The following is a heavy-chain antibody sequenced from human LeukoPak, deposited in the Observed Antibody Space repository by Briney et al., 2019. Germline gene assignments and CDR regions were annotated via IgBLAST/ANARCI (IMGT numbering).Heavy chain of an antibody. Sequence: ASVKVSCKASGYTFTGYYMHWVRQAPGQGLEWMGWINPNSGGTNYAQKFQGRVTMTRDTSISTAYMELSRLRFDDTAVYYCARTGYSGYDLADYWGQGTLVTVSS. CDR2: INPNSGGT. V-gene: IGHV1-2*02. D-gene: IGHD5-12*01. CDR3: ARTGYSGYDLADY. CDR1: GYTFTGYY. J-gene: IGHJ4*02.